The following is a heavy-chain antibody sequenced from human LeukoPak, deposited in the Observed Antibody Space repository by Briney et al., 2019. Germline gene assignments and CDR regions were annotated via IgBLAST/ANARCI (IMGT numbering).Heavy chain of an antibody. Sequence: ASEKVSCKASGGTFSSYAISWVRQAPGQGFEWMGGIIPIFGTANYAQKFQGRVTITADESTSTAYMELSSLRSEDTAVYYCASHIAAAANWFDPWGQGTLVTVSS. CDR3: ASHIAAAANWFDP. D-gene: IGHD6-13*01. CDR1: GGTFSSYA. J-gene: IGHJ5*02. V-gene: IGHV1-69*13. CDR2: IIPIFGTA.